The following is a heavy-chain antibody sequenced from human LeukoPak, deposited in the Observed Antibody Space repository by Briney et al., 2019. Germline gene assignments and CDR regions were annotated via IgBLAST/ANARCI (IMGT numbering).Heavy chain of an antibody. J-gene: IGHJ4*02. D-gene: IGHD3-10*01. CDR2: IIPILGIA. CDR1: GGTFISYA. Sequence: ASVKVSCKASGGTFISYAISWVRQAPGQGLEWMGRIIPILGIANYAQKFQGRVTITADKSTSTAYMELSSLRSEDTAVYYCARTYYYGSGSYPIDYWGQGTLVTVSS. CDR3: ARTYYYGSGSYPIDY. V-gene: IGHV1-69*04.